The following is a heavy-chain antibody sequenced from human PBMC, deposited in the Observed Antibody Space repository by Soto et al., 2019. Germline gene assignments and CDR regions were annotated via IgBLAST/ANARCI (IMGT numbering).Heavy chain of an antibody. V-gene: IGHV1-18*01. CDR2: ISPYNDYT. J-gene: IGHJ6*02. CDR1: GYTFIRYG. Sequence: QVQLVQSAGEVKKPGASVKVSCKASGYTFIRYGIAWVRQAPGQGLEWMGWISPYNDYTIYAQKLQGRVTMTTDTSPRTVYLDWWSLQSDDTAVYYGARGGYYDNTWGKLSHYGLDVWGQGTSVTVSS. CDR3: ARGGYYDNTWGKLSHYGLDV. D-gene: IGHD3-16*01.